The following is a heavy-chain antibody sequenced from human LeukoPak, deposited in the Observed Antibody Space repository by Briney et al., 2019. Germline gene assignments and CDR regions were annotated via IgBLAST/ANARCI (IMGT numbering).Heavy chain of an antibody. CDR2: IWYDGSNK. D-gene: IGHD3-22*01. V-gene: IGHV3-33*01. J-gene: IGHJ4*02. CDR1: GFTFSSYG. CDR3: ARDPNYYDSSGYQDY. Sequence: GGSLRLSCAASGFTFSSYGMHWVRQAPGKGLEWVAVIWYDGSNKYYADSVKGRFTISRDNSKNTLYLQMNSLGAEDTAVYYCARDPNYYDSSGYQDYWGQGTLVTASS.